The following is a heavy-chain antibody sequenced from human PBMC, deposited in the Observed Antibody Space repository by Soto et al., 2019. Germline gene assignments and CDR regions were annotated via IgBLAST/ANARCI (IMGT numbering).Heavy chain of an antibody. CDR3: TRSIGPEARLDS. CDR2: FTPSGGST. Sequence: RASVKVSCKAFGYTLSTHYVHWVRQAPGQGLEWMGIFTPSGGSTNFAQKLQGRFTMSADMSSSTVYMDLTSLTTDDTAVDYCTRSIGPEARLDSWGQGSLVTVSP. CDR1: GYTLSTHY. V-gene: IGHV1-46*01. J-gene: IGHJ4*02.